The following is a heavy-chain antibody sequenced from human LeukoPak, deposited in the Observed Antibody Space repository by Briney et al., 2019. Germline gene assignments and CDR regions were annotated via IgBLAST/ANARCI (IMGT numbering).Heavy chain of an antibody. Sequence: SETLSLTCAVYGGSFSGYYWSWIRQPPGKGLEWIGEINHSGSTNYNPSLKSRVTISVDTSKNQFSLKLSSVTAADTAVYYCARRPRKISALDVWGKGTTVTVSS. V-gene: IGHV4-34*01. D-gene: IGHD3-3*02. CDR1: GGSFSGYY. J-gene: IGHJ6*04. CDR3: ARRPRKISALDV. CDR2: INHSGST.